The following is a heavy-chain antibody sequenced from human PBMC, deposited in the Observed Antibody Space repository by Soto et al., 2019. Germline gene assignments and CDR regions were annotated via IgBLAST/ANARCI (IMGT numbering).Heavy chain of an antibody. D-gene: IGHD3-22*01. CDR2: IKSKTDGGTT. CDR3: TTGYDSSGLDY. Sequence: PGGSLRLSCAASGFTLSNAWMSWVRQAPGKGLEWVGRIKSKTDGGTTDYAAPVKGRFTISRDDSKNTLYLQMNSLKTEDTAVYYCTTGYDSSGLDYWGQGTLVTSPQ. J-gene: IGHJ4*02. V-gene: IGHV3-15*01. CDR1: GFTLSNAW.